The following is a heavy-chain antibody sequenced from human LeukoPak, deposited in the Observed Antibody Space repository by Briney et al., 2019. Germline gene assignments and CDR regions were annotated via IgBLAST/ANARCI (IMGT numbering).Heavy chain of an antibody. D-gene: IGHD3-22*01. CDR3: ASKFYDSRGYYKDY. Sequence: PGGSLRLSCAASGFTFSDHYMDWVRQAPGKGLEWVGRTRNKANSYTAEYAASVKGRFTISRDDSKNSLYLQLNSLKTEDTAVYYCASKFYDSRGYYKDYWGQGTLVTVSS. J-gene: IGHJ4*02. V-gene: IGHV3-72*01. CDR1: GFTFSDHY. CDR2: TRNKANSYTA.